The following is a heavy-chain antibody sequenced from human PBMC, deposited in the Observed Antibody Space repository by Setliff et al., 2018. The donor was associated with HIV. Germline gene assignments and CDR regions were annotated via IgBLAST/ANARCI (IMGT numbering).Heavy chain of an antibody. V-gene: IGHV4-38-2*01. CDR3: ARAPPGIQNDAFDV. CDR2: IYTNGYT. Sequence: SETLSLTCAVSGYSITSGYYWGWIRQPPGKGPEWIGHIYTNGYTNYNPSLKSRVTISVDTSKNQFSLRLTSVTAADTAVYYCARAPPGIQNDAFDVWGQGTMVTVSS. J-gene: IGHJ3*01. CDR1: GYSITSGYY.